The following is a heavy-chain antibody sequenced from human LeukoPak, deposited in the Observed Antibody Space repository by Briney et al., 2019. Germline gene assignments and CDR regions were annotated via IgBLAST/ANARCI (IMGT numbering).Heavy chain of an antibody. Sequence: GGSLRLSCAASGFTFSSHSMNWVRQAPGKGLEWVSSISSSSSYIYYADSVKGRFTISRDNAKNSLYLQMNSLRAEDTAVYYCARDRLVVTYDYWGQGTLVTVSS. CDR2: ISSSSSYI. V-gene: IGHV3-21*01. D-gene: IGHD4-23*01. J-gene: IGHJ4*02. CDR3: ARDRLVVTYDY. CDR1: GFTFSSHS.